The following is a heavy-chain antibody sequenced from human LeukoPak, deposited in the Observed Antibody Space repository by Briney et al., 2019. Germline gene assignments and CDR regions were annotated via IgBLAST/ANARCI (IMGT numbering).Heavy chain of an antibody. Sequence: GGSLRLSCAASGFTFSSYGMHWVRQAPGKGLEWVAVIWYDGSNKYYADSVKGRFTISRDNSKNTLYPQMNSLRAEDTAVYYCARDRSGGIAAAGIDYWGQGTLVTVSS. J-gene: IGHJ4*02. CDR1: GFTFSSYG. CDR3: ARDRSGGIAAAGIDY. D-gene: IGHD6-13*01. CDR2: IWYDGSNK. V-gene: IGHV3-33*01.